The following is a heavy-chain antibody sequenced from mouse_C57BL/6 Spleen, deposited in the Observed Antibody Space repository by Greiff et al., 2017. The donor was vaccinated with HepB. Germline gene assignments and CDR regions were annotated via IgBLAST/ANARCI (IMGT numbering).Heavy chain of an antibody. Sequence: EVQGVESGGGLVQPGESLKLSCESNEYEFPSHDMSWVRKTPEKRLELVAAINSDGGSTYYPDTMERRFIISRDNTKKTLYLQMSSLRSEDTALYYCAGGYDYDGGFAYWGQGTLVTVSA. CDR3: AGGYDYDGGFAY. CDR1: EYEFPSHD. V-gene: IGHV5-2*01. CDR2: INSDGGST. D-gene: IGHD2-4*01. J-gene: IGHJ3*01.